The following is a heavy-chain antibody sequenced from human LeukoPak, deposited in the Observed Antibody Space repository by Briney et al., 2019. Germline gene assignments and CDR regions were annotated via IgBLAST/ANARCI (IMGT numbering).Heavy chain of an antibody. CDR3: ARRGPRTVTTGVNAFDI. CDR1: DGSINTYY. Sequence: SETLSLTCTVSDGSINTYYWNWIRQPPGKELEYIGYIYYTGSTYYNPSLSSRVTISVDTSRNQFSLKLSSVTVADTAVYYCARRGPRTVTTGVNAFDIWGQGTMVTVSS. D-gene: IGHD4-17*01. V-gene: IGHV4-59*01. J-gene: IGHJ3*02. CDR2: IYYTGST.